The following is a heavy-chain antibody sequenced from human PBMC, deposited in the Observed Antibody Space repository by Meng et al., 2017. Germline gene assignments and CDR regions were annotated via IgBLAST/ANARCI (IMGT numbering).Heavy chain of an antibody. V-gene: IGHV3-30*04. Sequence: LSLTCAASGFTFSSYAMHWVRQAPGKGLEWVAVISYDGSNKYYADSVKGRFTISRDNSKNTLYLQMNSLRAEDTAVYYCASPRGPETDYYDTGFAIWGQGKTV. D-gene: IGHD3-22*01. CDR1: GFTFSSYA. CDR3: ASPRGPETDYYDTGFAI. CDR2: ISYDGSNK. J-gene: IGHJ3*02.